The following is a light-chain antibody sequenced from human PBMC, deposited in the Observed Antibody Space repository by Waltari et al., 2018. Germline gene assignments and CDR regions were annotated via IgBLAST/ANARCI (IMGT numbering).Light chain of an antibody. V-gene: IGKV1-9*01. CDR3: QQLNSYPRT. J-gene: IGKJ5*01. Sequence: DIQLTQSPSFLSASLGDRVTITCRARQGISSYLAWYQQKPGKAPKLLIYAASTLQSGVPSRFSGSGSGTEFTLTISSLQPEDFATYYCQQLNSYPRTFGQGTRLEIK. CDR1: QGISSY. CDR2: AAS.